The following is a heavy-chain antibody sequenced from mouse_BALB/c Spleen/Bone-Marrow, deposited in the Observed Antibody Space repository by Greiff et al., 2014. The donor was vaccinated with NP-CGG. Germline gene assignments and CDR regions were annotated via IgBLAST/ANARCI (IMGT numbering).Heavy chain of an antibody. J-gene: IGHJ3*01. V-gene: IGHV5-17*02. CDR1: GFTFSSFG. CDR2: ISSGSSTI. CDR3: ARGGNYAWFAY. Sequence: VQLKESGGGLVQPGGSRKLSCAASGFTFSSFGMHWVCQAPEKGLEWVGYISSGSSTIYYADAVKGRFTISRDNPKNTLFLQMTSLRSEDTAMYYCARGGNYAWFAYWGQGTLVTVSA. D-gene: IGHD2-1*01.